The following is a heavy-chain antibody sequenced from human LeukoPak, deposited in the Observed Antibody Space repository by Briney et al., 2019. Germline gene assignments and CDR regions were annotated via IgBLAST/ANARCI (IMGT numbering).Heavy chain of an antibody. J-gene: IGHJ6*04. CDR3: ARVSGSYRRLDV. CDR1: GFTFSSYN. CDR2: SSSGYI. D-gene: IGHD1-26*01. V-gene: IGHV3-21*01. Sequence: GGSLRLSCAASGFTFSSYNMSSSSGYIYYTDSVKGRFTISRDNAKISLYLQMNSLRAEDTAVYYCARVSGSYRRLDVWGRGTTVTVSS.